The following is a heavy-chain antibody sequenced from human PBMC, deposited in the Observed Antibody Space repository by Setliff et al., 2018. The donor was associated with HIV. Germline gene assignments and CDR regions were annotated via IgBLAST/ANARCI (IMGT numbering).Heavy chain of an antibody. D-gene: IGHD6-13*01. CDR2: VSYSESA. CDR1: GGSISTYY. V-gene: IGHV4-59*12. Sequence: LSLTCTVSGGSISTYYWSWIRQPPGKGLEWIGYVSYSESATYNPSLKSRVTMSVDTSKNQFSLRLRSVTAADTAVYYCARGVAAAGLWGQGTLVTVSS. J-gene: IGHJ4*02. CDR3: ARGVAAAGL.